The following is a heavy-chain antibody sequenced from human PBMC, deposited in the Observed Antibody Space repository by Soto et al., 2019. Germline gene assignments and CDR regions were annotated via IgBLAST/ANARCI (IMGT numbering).Heavy chain of an antibody. CDR3: ARCPPVVAAGIFHYYGMDV. V-gene: IGHV1-69*06. Sequence: QVHLVQSGAEVKKTGSSVKVSCEASGGTFSNYAISWVRQAPGQGLEWMGGIIPLSGTAIYAQKFQGRVTVTADKSTGIAYMELSSLRSEDTAVYYCARCPPVVAAGIFHYYGMDVWGQGTTVIVSS. D-gene: IGHD2-2*01. J-gene: IGHJ6*02. CDR1: GGTFSNYA. CDR2: IIPLSGTA.